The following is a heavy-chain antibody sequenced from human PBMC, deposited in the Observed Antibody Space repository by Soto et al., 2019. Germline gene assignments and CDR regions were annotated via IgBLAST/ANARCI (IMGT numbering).Heavy chain of an antibody. Sequence: EVQLLESGGGLVQPGGSLRLSCAACGFTFSSYAMSWVRQAPGKGLEWVSAIGVSGDTTYYADSVKGRFTISRDNSKNTLYLQMGSLRAEETAVYYCAKVRRFGELRSLYWGQGTLVTVSS. CDR1: GFTFSSYA. CDR2: IGVSGDTT. CDR3: AKVRRFGELRSLY. V-gene: IGHV3-23*01. D-gene: IGHD3-10*01. J-gene: IGHJ4*02.